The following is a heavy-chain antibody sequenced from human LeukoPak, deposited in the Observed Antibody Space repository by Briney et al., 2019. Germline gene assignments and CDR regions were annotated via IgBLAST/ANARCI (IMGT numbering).Heavy chain of an antibody. D-gene: IGHD6-13*01. J-gene: IGHJ6*02. CDR3: ARAGYSSSWYPSYHYYGMDV. V-gene: IGHV4-59*12. Sequence: SETLSLTCTVSGGSISSYYWSWIRQPPGKGLEWIGYIYYSGSTNYNPSLKSRVTISVDTPKNQFSLKLSSVTAADTAVYYCARAGYSSSWYPSYHYYGMDVWGQGTTVTVSS. CDR1: GGSISSYY. CDR2: IYYSGST.